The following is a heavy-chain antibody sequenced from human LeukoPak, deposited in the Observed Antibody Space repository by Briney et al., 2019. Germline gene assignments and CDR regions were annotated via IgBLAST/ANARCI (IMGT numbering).Heavy chain of an antibody. J-gene: IGHJ4*02. CDR3: ARGHLDSSGYYYGNFDY. Sequence: TSETLSLTCTVSGGSISNSDYYWDWIRQPPGKGLEWIGSINYRGSTYYNPSLESRVTISVDTSKNQFSLRMSSVTAADTAVYYCARGHLDSSGYYYGNFDYWGQGTLVTVSS. D-gene: IGHD3-22*01. CDR1: GGSISNSDYY. V-gene: IGHV4-39*01. CDR2: INYRGST.